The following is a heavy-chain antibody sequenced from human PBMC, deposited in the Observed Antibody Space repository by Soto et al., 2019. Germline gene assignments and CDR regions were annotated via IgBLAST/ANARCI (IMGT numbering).Heavy chain of an antibody. J-gene: IGHJ4*02. D-gene: IGHD6-13*01. CDR3: ARVSSSWTGGPFDY. Sequence: SETLSLTCTVSGGSISSGGYYWSWIRQYPGKGLEWIGYIYYSGSTYYNPSLKSRVTISVDTSENHFSLKLSSVTAADTAVYYCARVSSSWTGGPFDYWGQGSLVTVSS. CDR2: IYYSGST. V-gene: IGHV4-31*03. CDR1: GGSISSGGYY.